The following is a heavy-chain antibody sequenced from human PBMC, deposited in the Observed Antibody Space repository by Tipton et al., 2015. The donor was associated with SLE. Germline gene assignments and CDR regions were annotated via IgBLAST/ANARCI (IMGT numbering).Heavy chain of an antibody. D-gene: IGHD1-26*01. Sequence: TLSLTCTVSGDSIRSSPYYWGWIRQPPGKGLEWIGGIYYTGRTYYNPPLRSRLSISVDTSENQFSLKLSSVTAADTAVYYCARHRDSGDYYFDFWGQGTLVTVFS. CDR2: IYYTGRT. J-gene: IGHJ4*02. CDR1: GDSIRSSPYY. V-gene: IGHV4-39*01. CDR3: ARHRDSGDYYFDF.